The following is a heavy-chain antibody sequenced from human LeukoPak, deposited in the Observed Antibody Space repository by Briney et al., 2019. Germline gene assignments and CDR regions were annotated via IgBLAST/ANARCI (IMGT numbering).Heavy chain of an antibody. Sequence: SETLSLTCTVSGGSISSYYWSWIRQPPGKGLEWIGNIYYSGTTNYNPSLKSRVTISVDTSKNQFSLKLSSVTAADTAVYHCARETAAGQTDYWGQGTLVTVSS. CDR2: IYYSGTT. CDR1: GGSISSYY. CDR3: ARETAAGQTDY. V-gene: IGHV4-59*01. D-gene: IGHD6-13*01. J-gene: IGHJ4*02.